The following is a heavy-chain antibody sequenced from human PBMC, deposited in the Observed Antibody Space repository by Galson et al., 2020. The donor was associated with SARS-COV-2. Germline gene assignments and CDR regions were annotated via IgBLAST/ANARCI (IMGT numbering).Heavy chain of an antibody. J-gene: IGHJ6*02. V-gene: IGHV3-30*18. Sequence: TGGSLRLSCAASGFTFSSYGMHWVRQAPGKGLEWVAVISYDGSNKYYADSVKGRFTISRDNSKNTLYLQMNSLRAEDTAVYYCAKARSPLPYYYYGMDVWGQGTTVTVSS. CDR3: AKARSPLPYYYYGMDV. CDR1: GFTFSSYG. CDR2: ISYDGSNK.